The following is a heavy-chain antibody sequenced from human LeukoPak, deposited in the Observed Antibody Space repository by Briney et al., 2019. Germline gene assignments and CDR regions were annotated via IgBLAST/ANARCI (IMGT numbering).Heavy chain of an antibody. CDR1: GGTFSSYA. CDR2: IIPIFGTA. Sequence: ASVKVSCKASGGTFSSYAISWVRQAPGQGLEWMGGIIPIFGTANCAQKFQGRVTITADESTSTAYMELSSLRAEDTAVYYCARDRGGAAADDYWGQGTLVTVSS. D-gene: IGHD6-13*01. CDR3: ARDRGGAAADDY. J-gene: IGHJ4*02. V-gene: IGHV1-69*01.